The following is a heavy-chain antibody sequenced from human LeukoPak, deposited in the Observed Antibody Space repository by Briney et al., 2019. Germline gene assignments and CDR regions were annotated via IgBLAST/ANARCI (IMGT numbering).Heavy chain of an antibody. Sequence: PGGSLRLSCAASGFTFSSYGMHWVRQAPGKGLEWVAVISYDGSNKYYADSVKGRFTISRDNSKNTLYLQMNSLRAEDTAVYYCAKDPADSSGYGSFDYWGQGTLVTVSS. CDR1: GFTFSSYG. J-gene: IGHJ4*02. V-gene: IGHV3-30*18. CDR2: ISYDGSNK. D-gene: IGHD3-22*01. CDR3: AKDPADSSGYGSFDY.